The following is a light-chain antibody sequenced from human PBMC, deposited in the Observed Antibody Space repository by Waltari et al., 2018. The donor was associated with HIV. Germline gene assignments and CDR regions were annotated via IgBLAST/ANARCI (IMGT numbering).Light chain of an antibody. J-gene: IGKJ4*01. V-gene: IGKV3D-20*02. CDR2: DAS. CDR3: QQRSNWPLT. Sequence: EIVLTQNPGALSFFPGERATLSCRASQTISSNYLAWYQYKPGQAPRLLIYDASIRATAIPARFSGGGSGTDFTLTINRLEPEDFAVYYCQQRSNWPLTVGGGTKVEIK. CDR1: QTISSNY.